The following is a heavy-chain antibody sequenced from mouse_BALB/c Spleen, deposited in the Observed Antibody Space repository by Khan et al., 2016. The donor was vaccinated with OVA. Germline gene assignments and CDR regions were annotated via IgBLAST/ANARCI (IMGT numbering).Heavy chain of an antibody. CDR1: GYTFTDHA. J-gene: IGHJ1*01. CDR2: INTYTEEP. V-gene: IGHV9-1*02. CDR3: AKGYLYLDV. Sequence: QIQLVQSGPELMKPGETVRISCKASGYTFTDHAMNWLKQAPGKGLKWMGWINTYTEEPTYTDDFKGRVALSLDTSAITAYLQINNLKTEDMATYFCAKGYLYLDVWGAGTTVTVSS.